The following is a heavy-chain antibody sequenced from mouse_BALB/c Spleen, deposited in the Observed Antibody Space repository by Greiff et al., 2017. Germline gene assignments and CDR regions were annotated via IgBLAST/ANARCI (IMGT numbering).Heavy chain of an antibody. J-gene: IGHJ3*01. CDR3: ARHEDDAAWFAY. CDR1: GFAFSSYD. D-gene: IGHD2-12*01. CDR2: ISSGGGST. V-gene: IGHV5-12-1*01. Sequence: EVQRVESGGGLVKPGGSLKLSCAASGFAFSSYDMSWVRQTPEKRLEWVAYISSGGGSTYYPDTVKGRFTISRDNAKNTLYLQMSSLKSEDTAMYYCARHEDDAAWFAYWGQGTLVTVSA.